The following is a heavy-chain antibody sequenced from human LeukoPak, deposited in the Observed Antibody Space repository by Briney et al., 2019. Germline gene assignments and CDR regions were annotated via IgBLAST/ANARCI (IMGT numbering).Heavy chain of an antibody. CDR2: IYSGGST. CDR3: AKDRSTILMIYATDY. V-gene: IGHV3-66*02. D-gene: IGHD2-8*01. CDR1: GFTVSSNY. Sequence: GGSLRLSCAASGFTVSSNYMSWVRQAPGKGLEWVSVIYSGGSTYYADSVKGRVTISRDNSKNTLYLQMNSLRAEDTALYYCAKDRSTILMIYATDYWGQGTLVTVSS. J-gene: IGHJ4*02.